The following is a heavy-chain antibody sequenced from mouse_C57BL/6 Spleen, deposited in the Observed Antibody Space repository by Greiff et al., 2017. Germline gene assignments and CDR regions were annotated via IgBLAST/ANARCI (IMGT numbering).Heavy chain of an antibody. CDR1: GYSFTSYY. CDR3: ARLPYYGNAMDY. V-gene: IGHV1-66*01. CDR2: IYPGSGNT. J-gene: IGHJ4*01. D-gene: IGHD2-10*01. Sequence: QVQLQQSGPELVKPGASVKISCKASGYSFTSYYIHWVKQRPGQGLEWIGWIYPGSGNTKYNEKFKGKATLTADTSSSTAYMQLSSLTSEDSAVYYCARLPYYGNAMDYWGQGTSLTVSS.